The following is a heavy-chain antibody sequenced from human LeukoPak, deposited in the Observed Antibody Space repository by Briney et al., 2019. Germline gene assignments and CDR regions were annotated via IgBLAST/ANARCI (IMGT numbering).Heavy chain of an antibody. V-gene: IGHV4-61*02. CDR3: ARHERAIAAAGI. J-gene: IGHJ4*02. CDR2: IYTSGST. Sequence: SQTLSLTCTVSGGSISSGSYYWSWIRQPAGKGLEWIGRIYTSGSTNYNPSLKSRVTISVDTSKNQFSLKLSSVTAADTAVYYCARHERAIAAAGIWGQGTLVTVSS. D-gene: IGHD6-13*01. CDR1: GGSISSGSYY.